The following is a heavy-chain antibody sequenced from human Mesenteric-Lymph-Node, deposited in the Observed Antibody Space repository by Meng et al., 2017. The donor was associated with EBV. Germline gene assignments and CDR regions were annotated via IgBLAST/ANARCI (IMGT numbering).Heavy chain of an antibody. CDR2: IFNSGST. V-gene: IGHV4-61*01. J-gene: IGHJ5*02. CDR1: GDSVSSTRCY. D-gene: IGHD2/OR15-2a*01. Sequence: QLPLQESGPVLVKPSETLSPTCTVSGDSVSSTRCYWSWIRQPPGRGLEWIGYIFNSGSTNYNPSLRSRATISVDTSRNQFSLTLNSVTAADTAVYYCARVSGPYYSPWFDPWGQGSLVTVSS. CDR3: ARVSGPYYSPWFDP.